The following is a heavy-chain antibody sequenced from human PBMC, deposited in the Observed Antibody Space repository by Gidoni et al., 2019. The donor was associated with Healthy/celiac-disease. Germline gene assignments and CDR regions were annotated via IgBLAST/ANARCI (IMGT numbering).Heavy chain of an antibody. D-gene: IGHD3-9*01. J-gene: IGHJ6*02. CDR3: AKDGGNCYYHTLYYYYYGMDV. Sequence: VQMVESGGGVVQPGRSLRLYCAAAGFTLSGYGMHWVRQAPGKGVEWVAVISYDGSNKYYADSVKGRFTISRDNSKNTLYLQMNSLRAEDTAVYYCAKDGGNCYYHTLYYYYYGMDVWGQGTTVTVSS. CDR1: GFTLSGYG. V-gene: IGHV3-30*18. CDR2: ISYDGSNK.